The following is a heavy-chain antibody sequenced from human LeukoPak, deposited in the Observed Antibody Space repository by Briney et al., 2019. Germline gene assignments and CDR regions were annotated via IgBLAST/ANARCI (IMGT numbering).Heavy chain of an antibody. CDR1: GGRFSSHA. Sequence: SVKVSCKASGGRFSSHAITWVRQARGQGLEWMGGIIPIASTINYAQKFQGRVTITADESTSTAYMELTSLRSEDTAVYYCATGGMYSYGFTSIGFDIWGQGTMVTVSS. V-gene: IGHV1-69*01. CDR2: IIPIASTI. CDR3: ATGGMYSYGFTSIGFDI. D-gene: IGHD5-18*01. J-gene: IGHJ3*02.